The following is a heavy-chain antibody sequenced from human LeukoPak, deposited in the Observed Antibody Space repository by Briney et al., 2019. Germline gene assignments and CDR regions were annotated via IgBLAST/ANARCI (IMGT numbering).Heavy chain of an antibody. CDR1: GGSFSGYY. CDR3: ATTSGWPVDAFDI. J-gene: IGHJ3*02. Sequence: LETLSLTCAVYGGSFSGYYWSWIRQPPGKGLEWMGEINHSGSTHYNPSLKTRVTISVDTSKNQFSLKLSSVTAADTAVYYCATTSGWPVDAFDIWGQGTMVTVSS. V-gene: IGHV4-34*01. D-gene: IGHD6-19*01. CDR2: INHSGST.